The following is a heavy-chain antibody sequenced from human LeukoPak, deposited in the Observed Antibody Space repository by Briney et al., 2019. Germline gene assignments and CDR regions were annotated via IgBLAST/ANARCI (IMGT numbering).Heavy chain of an antibody. D-gene: IGHD2-2*01. CDR2: ISWNSGSI. CDR3: AKVKGPIQLLSSFDY. V-gene: IGHV3-9*01. J-gene: IGHJ4*02. CDR1: GFTFDDYA. Sequence: PGGSLRLSCAASGFTFDDYAMHWVRQAPGKGLEWVSGISWNSGSIGYADSVKGRFTISRDNAKNSLYLQMNSLRAEDTALYYCAKVKGPIQLLSSFDYWGQGTLVTVSS.